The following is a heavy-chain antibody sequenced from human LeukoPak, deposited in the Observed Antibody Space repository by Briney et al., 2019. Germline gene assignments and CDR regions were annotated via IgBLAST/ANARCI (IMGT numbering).Heavy chain of an antibody. CDR1: GFTFSDYY. J-gene: IGHJ6*03. D-gene: IGHD6-6*01. CDR3: ARDSMYSSSYYYYYMDV. Sequence: GGSLRLFCAASGFTFSDYYMSWIRQAPGKGLEWVSYISSSGSTIYYADAVKGRFTISRDNAKNSLYLQMNSLRAEDTAVYYCARDSMYSSSYYYYYMDVWGKGTTVTVSS. V-gene: IGHV3-11*01. CDR2: ISSSGSTI.